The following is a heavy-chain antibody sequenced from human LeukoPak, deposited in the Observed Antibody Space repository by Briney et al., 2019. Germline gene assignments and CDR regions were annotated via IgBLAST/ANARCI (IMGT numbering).Heavy chain of an antibody. V-gene: IGHV4-34*01. J-gene: IGHJ6*03. Sequence: KPSETLSLTCAVYGGSFSGYYWSWIRQPPGKGLEWSGEINHSGSANYNPSLKSRVTISVDTSKNQFSLKLSSVTAADTAVYYCARGVQKYSSGWYPTYYYMDVWGKGTTVTVSS. CDR2: INHSGSA. D-gene: IGHD6-19*01. CDR1: GGSFSGYY. CDR3: ARGVQKYSSGWYPTYYYMDV.